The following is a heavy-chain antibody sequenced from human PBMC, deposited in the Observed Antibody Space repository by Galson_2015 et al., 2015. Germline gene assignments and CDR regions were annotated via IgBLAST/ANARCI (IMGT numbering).Heavy chain of an antibody. Sequence: SLRLSCAASGFTFSSYAMSWVRQAPGKGLEWVSAISGSGGSTYYADSVKGRFTISRDNSKNTLYLQMNSLRAEDTAVHYCAKSRDYYYAMDVWGQGTAVTVSS. CDR3: AKSRDYYYAMDV. J-gene: IGHJ6*02. CDR2: ISGSGGST. V-gene: IGHV3-23*01. CDR1: GFTFSSYA.